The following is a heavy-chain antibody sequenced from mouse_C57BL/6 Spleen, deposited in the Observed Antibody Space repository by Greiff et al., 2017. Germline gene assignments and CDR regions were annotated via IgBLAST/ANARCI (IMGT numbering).Heavy chain of an antibody. V-gene: IGHV1-81*01. CDR1: GYTFTSYG. CDR3: ARNHYSLYAMDY. D-gene: IGHD2-12*01. CDR2: IYPRSGNT. Sequence: QVQLKESGAELARPGASVKLSCKASGYTFTSYGISWVKQRPGQGLEWIGEIYPRSGNTYYNEKFKGKATLTADKSSSTAYMELRSLTSEDSAVYFCARNHYSLYAMDYWGQGTSVTVSS. J-gene: IGHJ4*01.